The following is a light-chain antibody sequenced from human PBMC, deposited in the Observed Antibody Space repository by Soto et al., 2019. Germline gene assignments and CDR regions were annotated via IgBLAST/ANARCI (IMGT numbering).Light chain of an antibody. Sequence: QSARTQPASVSGSPGQSITISCTGTSSDVGGYNYVSWYQQHPGKAPKLLIYGVNNRPSGVSNRFSGSKSGNTSALTISGLQAEDEDDYYCSSYTRSSTVIFGGGTKLTVL. CDR3: SSYTRSSTVI. CDR2: GVN. V-gene: IGLV2-14*01. J-gene: IGLJ2*01. CDR1: SSDVGGYNY.